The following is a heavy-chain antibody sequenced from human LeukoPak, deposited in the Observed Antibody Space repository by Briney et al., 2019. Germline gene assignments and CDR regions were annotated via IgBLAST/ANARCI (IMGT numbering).Heavy chain of an antibody. Sequence: ASVKVSCKASGYTFTSYGISWVRQAPGQGLEWMGWISAYNGNTNYAQKFQARVTMTTDRSTSTAYMELRSLRSDDTAVYYCARDYGSGSYFEYWGQGTLVTVSS. CDR3: ARDYGSGSYFEY. CDR2: ISAYNGNT. CDR1: GYTFTSYG. V-gene: IGHV1-18*01. D-gene: IGHD3-10*01. J-gene: IGHJ4*02.